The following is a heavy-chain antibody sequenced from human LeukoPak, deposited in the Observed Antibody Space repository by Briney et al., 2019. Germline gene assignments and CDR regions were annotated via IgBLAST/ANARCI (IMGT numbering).Heavy chain of an antibody. J-gene: IGHJ4*02. CDR3: AKGLFYGSGSYYLDY. CDR1: GFTFSSYA. CDR2: ISGSGGST. Sequence: GGSLRLSCAASGFTFSSYAMSWVRQAPGKGMEWDSAISGSGGSTYYADSVKGRFTISRDNSKNTLYLQMNSLRAEDTAVYYCAKGLFYGSGSYYLDYWGQGTLVTVSS. D-gene: IGHD3-10*01. V-gene: IGHV3-23*01.